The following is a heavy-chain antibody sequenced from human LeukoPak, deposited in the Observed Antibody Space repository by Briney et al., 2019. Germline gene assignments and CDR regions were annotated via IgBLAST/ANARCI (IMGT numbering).Heavy chain of an antibody. Sequence: GSVKVSCKASGYTFTSYGIDWVGQAPGQGLEWMGWISTYNGNTKYAQKFQGRVTMTTDTSTSTAYMELRSLRSDDTAVYYCAKESLMDWFDSWGQGTQVTVSS. V-gene: IGHV1-18*01. CDR1: GYTFTSYG. J-gene: IGHJ5*01. D-gene: IGHD5-24*01. CDR3: AKESLMDWFDS. CDR2: ISTYNGNT.